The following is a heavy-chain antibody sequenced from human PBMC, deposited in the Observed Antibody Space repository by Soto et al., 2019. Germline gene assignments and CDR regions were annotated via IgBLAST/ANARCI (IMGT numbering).Heavy chain of an antibody. J-gene: IGHJ6*02. Sequence: PSETLSLTCTVSGGSIISSSYYWGWIRQPPGKGLEWIGSIYYSGSTYYNPSLKSRVTISVDTSKNQFSLKLSSVTAADTAVYYCARKWLLYYGMDVWGQGTTVTVSS. CDR3: ARKWLLYYGMDV. CDR1: GGSIISSSYY. CDR2: IYYSGST. V-gene: IGHV4-39*01. D-gene: IGHD3-22*01.